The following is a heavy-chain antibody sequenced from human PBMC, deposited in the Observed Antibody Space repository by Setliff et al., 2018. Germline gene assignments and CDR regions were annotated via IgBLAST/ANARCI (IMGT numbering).Heavy chain of an antibody. Sequence: GGSLRLSCAASGFTFSSYEMNWVRQAPGKGLVWVSYISSSGSTIYYADSVKGRFTISRDNAKNSLYLQMNSLRAEDTAVYYCARGGWRYCGGDCYSRSYYYYGMDVWGQGTTVTVSS. CDR2: ISSSGSTI. CDR1: GFTFSSYE. D-gene: IGHD2-21*02. J-gene: IGHJ6*02. V-gene: IGHV3-48*03. CDR3: ARGGWRYCGGDCYSRSYYYYGMDV.